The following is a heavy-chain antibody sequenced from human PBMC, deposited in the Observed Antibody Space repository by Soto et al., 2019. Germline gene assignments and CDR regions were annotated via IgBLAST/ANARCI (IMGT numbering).Heavy chain of an antibody. CDR1: GGSISSGGYY. CDR2: IYYSGST. CDR3: ARLQSSGLSQIDY. D-gene: IGHD6-19*01. J-gene: IGHJ4*02. V-gene: IGHV4-31*03. Sequence: SETLSLTCTVSGGSISSGGYYWSWIRQHPGKGLEWIGYIYYSGSTYYNPSLKSRVTISVDTSKNQFSLKLSSVTAADTAVYYCARLQSSGLSQIDYWGQGTLVTVSS.